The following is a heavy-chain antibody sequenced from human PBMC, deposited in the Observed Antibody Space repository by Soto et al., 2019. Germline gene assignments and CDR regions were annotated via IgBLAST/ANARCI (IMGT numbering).Heavy chain of an antibody. D-gene: IGHD5-18*01. Sequence: PGGSLRLPCAAPGFTVSNNYMPWVRQAPGKGLEWVSFIYSSGSTYYADSVKGRFTISRDNFKNTLYLQMNSLRAEDTAVYYCARGYSYTQPVFDYWGLGTLVTVSS. CDR3: ARGYSYTQPVFDY. CDR1: GFTVSNNY. J-gene: IGHJ4*02. CDR2: IYSSGST. V-gene: IGHV3-53*01.